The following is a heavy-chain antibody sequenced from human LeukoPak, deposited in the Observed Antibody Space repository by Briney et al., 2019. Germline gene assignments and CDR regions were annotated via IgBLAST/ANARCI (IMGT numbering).Heavy chain of an antibody. CDR1: GYTFTSYA. V-gene: IGHV1-3*01. J-gene: IGHJ6*02. CDR2: INAGNGNT. Sequence: ASVKVSCKASGYTFTSYAMHWVRQAPGQRLEWMGWINAGNGNTKYSQKFQGRVTITADESTSTAYMELSSLRSEDTAVYYCARFLGPHYYYYGMDVWGQGTTVTVSS. D-gene: IGHD3/OR15-3a*01. CDR3: ARFLGPHYYYYGMDV.